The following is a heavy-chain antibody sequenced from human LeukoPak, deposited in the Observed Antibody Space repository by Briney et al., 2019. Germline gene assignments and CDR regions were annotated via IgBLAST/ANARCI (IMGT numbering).Heavy chain of an antibody. Sequence: PSETLSLTCAVYGGSFNGYYWSWIRQPPGKGLEWIGEISHSGSTNYNPSLKSRVTISVDTSKKQFSLKLSSVTAADTAVYYCAIDYGDAFDIWGQGTMVTVSS. V-gene: IGHV4-34*01. J-gene: IGHJ3*02. D-gene: IGHD4-17*01. CDR2: ISHSGST. CDR3: AIDYGDAFDI. CDR1: GGSFNGYY.